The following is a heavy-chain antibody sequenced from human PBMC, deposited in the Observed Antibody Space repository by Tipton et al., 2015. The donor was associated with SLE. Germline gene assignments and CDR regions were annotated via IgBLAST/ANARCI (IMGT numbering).Heavy chain of an antibody. D-gene: IGHD2-8*01. J-gene: IGHJ4*02. V-gene: IGHV3-48*04. CDR1: GFSFNNAW. CDR3: ARGHIVLMAYMLPYFDY. Sequence: SLRLSCAASGFSFNNAWMNWVRQAPGKGLEWVSYISSSGRTIYYADSVKGRFTISRDNAKNSLYLQMNSLRAEDTAVYYCARGHIVLMAYMLPYFDYWGQGTLVTVSS. CDR2: ISSSGRTI.